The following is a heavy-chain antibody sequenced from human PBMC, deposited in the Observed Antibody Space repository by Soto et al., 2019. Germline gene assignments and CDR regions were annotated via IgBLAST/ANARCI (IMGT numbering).Heavy chain of an antibody. CDR3: ARDGGTAMVLDP. CDR1: GASISSNGYY. V-gene: IGHV4-31*03. J-gene: IGHJ5*02. D-gene: IGHD5-18*01. CDR2: IYHSGST. Sequence: QVQLQESGQGLVKPSQTLSLTCTVSGASISSNGYYWNWIRQHPGTGLEWIGYIYHSGSTYYNPSLKSRVTISLDMSKNRFSLNLSSVTAADTAIYYCARDGGTAMVLDPWGQATLVTVSS.